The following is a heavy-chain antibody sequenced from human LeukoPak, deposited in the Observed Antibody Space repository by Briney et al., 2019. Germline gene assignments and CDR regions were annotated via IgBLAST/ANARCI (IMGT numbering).Heavy chain of an antibody. CDR1: GYNFATYW. D-gene: IGHD6-13*01. CDR3: ARVGRGAGPAEYFQH. V-gene: IGHV5-51*01. CDR2: VYPGDSDT. Sequence: NHGESLKISCKGSGYNFATYWIGWVRQMPGKGLEWMGIVYPGDSDTRYSPSFRGQVTISADKSISTAYLQWSSLKASDTAMYYCARVGRGAGPAEYFQHWGQGTLVTVSS. J-gene: IGHJ1*01.